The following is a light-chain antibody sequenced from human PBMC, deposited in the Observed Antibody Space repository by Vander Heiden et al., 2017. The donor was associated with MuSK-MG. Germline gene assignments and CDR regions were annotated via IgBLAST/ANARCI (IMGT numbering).Light chain of an antibody. CDR2: RDS. CDR1: NIGSKN. Sequence: SYELTQPLSVSVALGQTARITCGGNNIGSKNVHWYQQKPGQAPGRVIYRDSNRPSGIPERFSGSNSGKTATLTISRAQAGDEADYYCQVWDSSTYVFGTGTKVTVL. V-gene: IGLV3-9*01. J-gene: IGLJ1*01. CDR3: QVWDSSTYV.